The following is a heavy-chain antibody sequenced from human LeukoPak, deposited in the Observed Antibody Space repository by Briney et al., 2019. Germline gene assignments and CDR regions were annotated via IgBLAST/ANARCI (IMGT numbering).Heavy chain of an antibody. CDR3: ARGGRLSGYVIEIFDY. CDR2: IYHSGST. CDR1: GGSISSGGYS. J-gene: IGHJ4*02. D-gene: IGHD5-12*01. Sequence: KPSETLSLTCAVSGGSISSGGYSWSWIRQPPGKGLEWIGYIYHSGSTYYNPYLKSRVTISVDRSKNQFSLKLSSVTAADTAVYYCARGGRLSGYVIEIFDYWGQGTLVTVSS. V-gene: IGHV4-30-2*01.